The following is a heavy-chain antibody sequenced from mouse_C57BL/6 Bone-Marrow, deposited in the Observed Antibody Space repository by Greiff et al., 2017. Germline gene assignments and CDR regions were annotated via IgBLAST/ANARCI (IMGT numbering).Heavy chain of an antibody. CDR2: IRNKANGHTT. CDR1: GFTFTDYY. V-gene: IGHV7-3*01. CDR3: ARYDGSPFAY. D-gene: IGHD2-3*01. Sequence: DVMLVESGGGLVQPGGSLSFSCAASGFTFTDYYMSWVRQPPGKALEWLGFIRNKANGHTTEYSASVKGRFTISRDNSQSILYLQMNALRAEDSATYYCARYDGSPFAYWGQGTLVTVSA. J-gene: IGHJ3*01.